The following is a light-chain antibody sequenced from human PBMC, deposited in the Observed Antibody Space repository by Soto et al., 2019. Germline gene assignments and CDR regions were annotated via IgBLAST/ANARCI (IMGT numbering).Light chain of an antibody. J-gene: IGLJ1*01. CDR1: SSDFGIYNS. Sequence: QSALTQPASVSGSPGQSSTISCTGTSSDFGIYNSVSWYQHYAGRAPRLMIHDVSNRPSGVSDRFSGSKSGNTASLTISGLQAEDEADYYCSSYTSSRSYVFGSGTKV. V-gene: IGLV2-14*03. CDR3: SSYTSSRSYV. CDR2: DVS.